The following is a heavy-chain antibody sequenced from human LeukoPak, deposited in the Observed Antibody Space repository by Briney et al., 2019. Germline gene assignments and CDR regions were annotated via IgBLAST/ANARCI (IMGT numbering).Heavy chain of an antibody. J-gene: IGHJ4*02. CDR3: ASGYYYGSGSYFSIADY. CDR2: IYYSGYT. Sequence: SETLSPTCTVSGGSISSSNYYWGWIRQPPGKGLEWIGSIYYSGYTYYNPSLKSRVTISVDTSKNQFSLKVSSVTAADTAVYYCASGYYYGSGSYFSIADYWGQGTLVTVSS. D-gene: IGHD3-10*01. CDR1: GGSISSSNYY. V-gene: IGHV4-39*01.